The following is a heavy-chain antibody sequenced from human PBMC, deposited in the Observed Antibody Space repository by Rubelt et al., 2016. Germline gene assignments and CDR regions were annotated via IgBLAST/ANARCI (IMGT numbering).Heavy chain of an antibody. V-gene: IGHV4-39*01. J-gene: IGHJ6*02. Sequence: QLQLQESGPGLVKPSETLSLTCTVSGGSISSSSYYWGWIRQPPGKGLEWIGSIYYSGSTYYNPSLKSRGTMSVDTSKNQYSLKLSSVTAADTAVYYCARGRGRDYYYYGMDVWGQGTTVTVSS. CDR2: IYYSGST. CDR1: GGSISSSSYY. CDR3: ARGRGRDYYYYGMDV.